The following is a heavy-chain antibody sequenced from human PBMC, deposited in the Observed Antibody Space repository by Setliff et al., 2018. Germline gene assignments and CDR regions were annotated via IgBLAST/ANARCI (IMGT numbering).Heavy chain of an antibody. J-gene: IGHJ4*02. CDR2: IKQDGSEK. V-gene: IGHV3-7*03. CDR3: ARIWRDGLGVAFDY. D-gene: IGHD3-3*01. CDR1: GFTFSSYW. Sequence: GSLRLSCAASGFTFSSYWMSWVRQAPGKGLEWVANIKQDGSEKYYVDSVKGRFTISRDNTKNSLYLQMKSLRAEDTALYYCARIWRDGLGVAFDYWGQGTLVTVSS.